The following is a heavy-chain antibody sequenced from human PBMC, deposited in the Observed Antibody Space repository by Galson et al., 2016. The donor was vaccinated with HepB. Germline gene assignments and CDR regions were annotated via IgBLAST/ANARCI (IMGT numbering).Heavy chain of an antibody. V-gene: IGHV3-30*04. Sequence: SLRLSCAASGFTFSNYAFYWVRQAPGKGLEWVAVITYDGTKKYAESVKGRCTISRDNAKNTLYLQLNSLRAEDTAVYYCARDREILTLSVYFEYWGQETLVTVSS. CDR2: ITYDGTKK. J-gene: IGHJ4*02. CDR3: ARDREILTLSVYFEY. CDR1: GFTFSNYA. D-gene: IGHD2/OR15-2a*01.